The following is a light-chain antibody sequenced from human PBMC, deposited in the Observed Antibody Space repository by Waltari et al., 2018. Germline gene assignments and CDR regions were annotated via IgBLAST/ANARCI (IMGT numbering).Light chain of an antibody. V-gene: IGLV3-21*02. CDR3: QVWESSSDQGV. CDR2: DST. CDR1: NLGGKS. Sequence: VLTQPLSMSVTPGQTARMTCWGSNLGGKSVHWYQQRPGQAPVLVVHDSTDRPSGIRERFAGSISANTAVLTISRVEVVDEADYYCQVWESSSDQGVFGRGTKLTVL. J-gene: IGLJ3*02.